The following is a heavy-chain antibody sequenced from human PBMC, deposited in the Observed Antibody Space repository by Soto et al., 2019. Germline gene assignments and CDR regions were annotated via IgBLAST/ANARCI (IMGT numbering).Heavy chain of an antibody. CDR3: ARGIYYDFWSASFDY. V-gene: IGHV3-48*01. CDR2: ISSSSSTI. CDR1: GFTFSSYS. J-gene: IGHJ4*02. Sequence: GGSLRLSCAASGFTFSSYSMNWVRQAPGKGLEWVSYISSSSSTIYYADSVKGRFTISRDNAKNSLYLQMNSLRAEDTAVYYCARGIYYDFWSASFDYWGQGTLVTVSS. D-gene: IGHD3-3*01.